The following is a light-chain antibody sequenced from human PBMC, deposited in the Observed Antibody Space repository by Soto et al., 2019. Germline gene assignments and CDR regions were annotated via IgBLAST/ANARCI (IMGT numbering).Light chain of an antibody. Sequence: DIQLTQSPSSVSASVGDSVTLTCRASQAISTWLAWYQQRPGKAPQLLIFGASSLQSGVPSRFSGRGSGTDFTLTISSLQPADFATYYCQQTNSFPYTFGQGAKLDIK. CDR3: QQTNSFPYT. CDR2: GAS. CDR1: QAISTW. V-gene: IGKV1-12*01. J-gene: IGKJ2*01.